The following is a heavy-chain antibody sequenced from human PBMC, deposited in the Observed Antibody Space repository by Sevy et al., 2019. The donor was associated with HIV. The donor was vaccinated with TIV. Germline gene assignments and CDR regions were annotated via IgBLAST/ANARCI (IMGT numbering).Heavy chain of an antibody. D-gene: IGHD1-26*01. CDR1: GYTFTSYG. CDR3: ARVNTGIVGATGDYYYYYYMDV. V-gene: IGHV1-18*04. CDR2: ISAYNGNT. J-gene: IGHJ6*03. Sequence: ASVKVSCKASGYTFTSYGISWVRQAPGQGLEWMGWISAYNGNTNYAQKLQGRVTMTTDTSTSTAYMVLRSLRSDDTAVYYCARVNTGIVGATGDYYYYYYMDVWGKGTTVTVSS.